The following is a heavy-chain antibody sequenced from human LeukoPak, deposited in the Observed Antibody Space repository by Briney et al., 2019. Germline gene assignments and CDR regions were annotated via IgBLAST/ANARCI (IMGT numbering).Heavy chain of an antibody. Sequence: ASVKVSCKASGYTFTGYYMHWVRQAPGQGLEWMGWINPNSGGTTYAQKFQGRVTMTRDTSISTAYMELSRLRSDDTAVYYCATLRYCSSTSCPVANNWFDPWGQGTLVTVSS. CDR2: INPNSGGT. D-gene: IGHD2-2*01. CDR3: ATLRYCSSTSCPVANNWFDP. V-gene: IGHV1-2*02. CDR1: GYTFTGYY. J-gene: IGHJ5*02.